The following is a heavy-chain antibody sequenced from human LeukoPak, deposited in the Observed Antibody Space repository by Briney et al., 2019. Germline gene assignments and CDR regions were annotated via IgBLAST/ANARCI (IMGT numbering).Heavy chain of an antibody. Sequence: ASVKVSCKASGYTFTSCDINWVRQAPGQGLEWMGGIIPIFGTANYAQKFQGRVTITADESTSTAYMELSSLRSEDTAVYYCASRARKTYIDYWGQGTLVTVSS. CDR3: ASRARKTYIDY. J-gene: IGHJ4*02. CDR1: GYTFTSCD. D-gene: IGHD3-10*01. CDR2: IIPIFGTA. V-gene: IGHV1-69*13.